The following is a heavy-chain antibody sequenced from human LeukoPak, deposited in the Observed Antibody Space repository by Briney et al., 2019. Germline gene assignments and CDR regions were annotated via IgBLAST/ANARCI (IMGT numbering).Heavy chain of an antibody. CDR2: ISGSGGST. V-gene: IGHV3-23*01. J-gene: IGHJ6*02. Sequence: PGGSLRLSCAASGFTFSSYAMSWVRQAPGKGLEWVSAISGSGGSTYYADSVKGRSTISRDNSKNTLYLQMNSLRAEDTAVYYCAEDHTQFIAVAAYGMDVWGQGTTVTVSS. CDR1: GFTFSSYA. CDR3: AEDHTQFIAVAAYGMDV. D-gene: IGHD6-19*01.